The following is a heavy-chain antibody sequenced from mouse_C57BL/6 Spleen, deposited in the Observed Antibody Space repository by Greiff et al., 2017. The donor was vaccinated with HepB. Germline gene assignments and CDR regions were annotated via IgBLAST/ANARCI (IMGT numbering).Heavy chain of an antibody. D-gene: IGHD4-1*02. CDR3: ARGSTGYFDY. V-gene: IGHV5-6*01. CDR2: ISSGGSYT. Sequence: EVKLMESGGDLVKPGGSLKLSCAASGFTFSSYGMSWVRQTPDKRLEWVATISSGGSYTYYPDSVKGRFTISRDNAKNTLYLQMSSLKSEDTAMYYCARGSTGYFDYWGQGTTLTVSS. CDR1: GFTFSSYG. J-gene: IGHJ2*01.